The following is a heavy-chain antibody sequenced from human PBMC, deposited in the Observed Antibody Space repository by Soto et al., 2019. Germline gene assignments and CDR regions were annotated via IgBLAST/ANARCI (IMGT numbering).Heavy chain of an antibody. CDR2: IYPGGSDT. CDR1: RYSFTRYW. CDR3: ARQPLLNYYYGMDV. J-gene: IGHJ6*02. V-gene: IGHV5-51*01. D-gene: IGHD3-16*01. Sequence: PRGSLKLSCKGSRYSFTRYWVGWVRELPGKGLEWMGIIYPGGSDTRYSPSFQGQVTISADKSISTAYLQWSSLKAADTAMYYCARQPLLNYYYGMDVWGQGTTVSVAS.